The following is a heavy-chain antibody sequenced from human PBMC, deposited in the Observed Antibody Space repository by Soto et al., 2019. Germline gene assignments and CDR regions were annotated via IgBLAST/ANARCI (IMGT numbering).Heavy chain of an antibody. J-gene: IGHJ5*02. Sequence: SETLSLTCTVSGGSMTSLYWNWIRQPPGKGLEWIGYVFHSGTTNYNPSLKSRVIISVYTSKNQFSLRLNSVTAADTAVYYCAGSISGDPWFDPWGQGTLVTVSS. CDR1: GGSMTSLY. CDR3: AGSISGDPWFDP. V-gene: IGHV4-59*11. D-gene: IGHD2-21*01. CDR2: VFHSGTT.